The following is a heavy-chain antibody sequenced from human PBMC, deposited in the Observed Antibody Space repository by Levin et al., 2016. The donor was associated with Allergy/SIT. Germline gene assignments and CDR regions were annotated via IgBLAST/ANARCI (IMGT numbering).Heavy chain of an antibody. CDR1: GGTFSSYA. Sequence: SVKVSCKASGGTFSSYAISWVRQAPGQGLEWMGRIIPILGIANYAQKFQGRVTMTRDTSTSTVYMELSSLRSEDTAVYYCARGSSSWYWEIDYWGQGTLVTVSS. D-gene: IGHD6-13*01. V-gene: IGHV1-69*04. CDR3: ARGSSSWYWEIDY. J-gene: IGHJ4*02. CDR2: IIPILGIA.